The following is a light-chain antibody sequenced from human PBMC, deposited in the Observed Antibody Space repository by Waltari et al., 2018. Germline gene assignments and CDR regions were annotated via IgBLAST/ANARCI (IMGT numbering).Light chain of an antibody. CDR3: QQYHSYPYT. CDR1: QTLNRW. CDR2: KAS. J-gene: IGKJ2*01. Sequence: DIQMTQSPSTLSASVGDRVTITCRASQTLNRWLAWYQQKPGKAPKHLIYKASTLQSGVPSRFSGSDSGTRFALTITGLQAEDFATYYCQQYHSYPYTFGQGTKLEIK. V-gene: IGKV1-5*03.